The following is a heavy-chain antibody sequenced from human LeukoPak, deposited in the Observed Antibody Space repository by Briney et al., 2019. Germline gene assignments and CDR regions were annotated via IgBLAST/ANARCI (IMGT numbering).Heavy chain of an antibody. J-gene: IGHJ6*02. CDR1: GFTVSSNY. D-gene: IGHD3-16*01. V-gene: IGHV3-66*02. Sequence: PGGSLRLSCAASGFTVSSNYMSWVRQAPGKGLEWVSVIYSGGSTYYADSVKGRFTISRDNSKNTLYLQMNSLRAEDTAVYYCARDYIMDVPKGMDVWGQGTTVTVSS. CDR2: IYSGGST. CDR3: ARDYIMDVPKGMDV.